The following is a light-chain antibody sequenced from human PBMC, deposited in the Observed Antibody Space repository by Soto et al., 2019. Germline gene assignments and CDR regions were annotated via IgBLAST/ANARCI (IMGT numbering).Light chain of an antibody. Sequence: DTVMTQSPDSLAVSLGERASINCKSSQSVLFNSNNKNYLAWYQQKPGQPPKMLINWASTRESGVPDRFSGSGSGTDFTLTISSLQAEDVAVYYCQQYYSTPWTFGHGTKVEIK. CDR2: WAS. J-gene: IGKJ1*01. V-gene: IGKV4-1*01. CDR3: QQYYSTPWT. CDR1: QSVLFNSNNKNY.